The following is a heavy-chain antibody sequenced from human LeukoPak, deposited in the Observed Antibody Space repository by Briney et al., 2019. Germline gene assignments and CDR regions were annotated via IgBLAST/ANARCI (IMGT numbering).Heavy chain of an antibody. CDR1: SYTSTSYH. V-gene: IGHV1-2*02. CDR3: ARSVETATLTDY. J-gene: IGHJ4*02. CDR2: INPNSGGT. D-gene: IGHD5-24*01. Sequence: SLKVSCNASSYTSTSYHNPCVPHAPRQPLHWMGWINPNSGGTNYEQKFQGSVTMMRDTVIRTAYMELRRLISAHTAVYYSARSVETATLTDYCGQGTLVTVSS.